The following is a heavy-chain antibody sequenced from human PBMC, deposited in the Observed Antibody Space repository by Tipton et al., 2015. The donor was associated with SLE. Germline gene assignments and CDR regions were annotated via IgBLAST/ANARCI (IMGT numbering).Heavy chain of an antibody. CDR2: IYYSGST. D-gene: IGHD3-10*01. V-gene: IGHV4-31*03. J-gene: IGHJ4*02. Sequence: TLSLTCTVSGGSISSGGYHWHWIRQLPGKDLEWIGYIYYSGSTYYSPSLKSRITISVDTSKNQFSLVMSSVTAADTAVYFCARVGDYYNSGSRVFDHWGQGFLVTVSS. CDR1: GGSISSGGYH. CDR3: ARVGDYYNSGSRVFDH.